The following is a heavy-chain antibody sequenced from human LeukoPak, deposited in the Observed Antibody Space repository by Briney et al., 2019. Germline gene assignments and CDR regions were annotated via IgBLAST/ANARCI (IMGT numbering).Heavy chain of an antibody. V-gene: IGHV3-11*04. J-gene: IGHJ3*02. CDR1: GFTFSDYY. CDR3: VRDRNPQYYYDSSGYFGDAFDI. Sequence: GGSLRLSCAASGFTFSDYYMSWIRQAPGKGLEWVSYISSSGSTIYYADSVKGRFTISRDNAKNSLYLQMTSLRAEDTAVYYCVRDRNPQYYYDSSGYFGDAFDIWGQGTMVTVSS. D-gene: IGHD3-22*01. CDR2: ISSSGSTI.